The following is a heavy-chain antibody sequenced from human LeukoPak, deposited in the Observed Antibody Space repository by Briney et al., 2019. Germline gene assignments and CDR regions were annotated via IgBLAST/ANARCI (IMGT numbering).Heavy chain of an antibody. D-gene: IGHD5-18*01. V-gene: IGHV4-61*02. J-gene: IGHJ4*02. CDR1: GGCISSGSYY. CDR2: IYTSGST. Sequence: SETLSLTCTVSGGCISSGSYYWSWIRQPAGKGLEWIGRIYTSGSTNYNPSLKSRVTISVDTSKNQFSLKLSSVTAADTAVYYCARTFDTAMAEFDYWGQGTLVTVSS. CDR3: ARTFDTAMAEFDY.